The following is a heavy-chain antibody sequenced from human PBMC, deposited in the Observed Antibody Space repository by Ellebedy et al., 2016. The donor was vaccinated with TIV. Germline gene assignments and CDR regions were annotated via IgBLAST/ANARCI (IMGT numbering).Heavy chain of an antibody. Sequence: GGSLRLXXAASGFTFSSYWMSWVRQAPGKGLEWVANIKQDGSEKYYVDSVKGRFTISRDNAKNSLYPQMNSLRAEDTAVYYCASTPPFAYSYYYMDVWGKGTTVTVSS. CDR2: IKQDGSEK. CDR1: GFTFSSYW. D-gene: IGHD3-3*02. CDR3: ASTPPFAYSYYYMDV. J-gene: IGHJ6*03. V-gene: IGHV3-7*02.